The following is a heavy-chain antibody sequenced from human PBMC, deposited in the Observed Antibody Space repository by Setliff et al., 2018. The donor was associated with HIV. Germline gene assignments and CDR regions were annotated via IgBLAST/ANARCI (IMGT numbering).Heavy chain of an antibody. CDR1: GYTFTNFY. CDR2: INPSGGTT. V-gene: IGHV1-46*01. CDR3: ARGGHFSGSYLPRDYYLDV. J-gene: IGHJ6*03. Sequence: ASVKVSCKASGYTFTNFYIHWVRQAPGQGLKWLGMINPSGGTTTYAQKFQGRVTMTSDTSTSTVYMDLSSLGSEDTAVYYCARGGHFSGSYLPRDYYLDVWGKGTTVTVSS. D-gene: IGHD1-26*01.